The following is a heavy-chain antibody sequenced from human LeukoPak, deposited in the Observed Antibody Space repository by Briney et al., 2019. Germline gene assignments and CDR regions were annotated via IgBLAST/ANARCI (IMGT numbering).Heavy chain of an antibody. CDR2: ISGSGGST. V-gene: IGHV3-23*01. J-gene: IGHJ4*02. Sequence: PGGPLRLSCAASAFTFRSYAMIWVRQAPGKGLEWVSGISGSGGSTYYSDSAKGRFTISRDNSNNTLYLQMNSLRAEDTAVYYCAKGAASRGYTYVANWGQGTLVTLSS. CDR1: AFTFRSYA. CDR3: AKGAASRGYTYVAN. D-gene: IGHD5-18*01.